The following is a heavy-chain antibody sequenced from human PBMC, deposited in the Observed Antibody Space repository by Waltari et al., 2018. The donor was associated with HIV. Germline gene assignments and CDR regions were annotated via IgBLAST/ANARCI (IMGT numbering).Heavy chain of an antibody. CDR1: GGSISTSGYY. CDR2: IYYTGAT. J-gene: IGHJ6*02. D-gene: IGHD3-22*01. Sequence: QVQLQESGSGLVKPSETLSLTCTVSGGSISTSGYYWGWIRQPPGMGLQWIGIIYYTGATYYNPSLKSGVTISVDTSNNQFSLKLTSVTAADTAVYYCARSSGHEYDFHGMHVWGQGTTVTVSS. V-gene: IGHV4-39*01. CDR3: ARSSGHEYDFHGMHV.